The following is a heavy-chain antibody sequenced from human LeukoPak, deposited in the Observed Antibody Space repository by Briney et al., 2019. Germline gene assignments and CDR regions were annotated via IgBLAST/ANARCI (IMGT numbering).Heavy chain of an antibody. CDR2: IYYSGST. CDR1: GGSIGSSSYY. CDR3: ARRPNYYESSGYYFYFDY. D-gene: IGHD3-22*01. V-gene: IGHV4-39*01. J-gene: IGHJ4*02. Sequence: PSETLSLTCTVSGGSIGSSSYYWGWIRQPPGKGLEWIGTIYYSGSTYYNPSLKSRLTISVDTSKNQFSLKLSSVTAADTAVYYCARRPNYYESSGYYFYFDYWGQGTLVTVSS.